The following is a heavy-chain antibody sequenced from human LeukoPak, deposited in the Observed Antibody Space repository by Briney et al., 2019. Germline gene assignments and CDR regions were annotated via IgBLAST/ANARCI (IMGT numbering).Heavy chain of an antibody. D-gene: IGHD2-15*01. CDR3: ARRSICSATSCYDWFGP. Sequence: SETLSLTCAVSGGSLSGYYWSWIRQSPGKGLEWIGEINHSGSTNYNPSLKSRVAISVDTSKNQFSLNLSSVTAADTAVYYCARRSICSATSCYDWFGPWGHGTLVTVSP. CDR1: GGSLSGYY. J-gene: IGHJ5*02. V-gene: IGHV4-34*01. CDR2: INHSGST.